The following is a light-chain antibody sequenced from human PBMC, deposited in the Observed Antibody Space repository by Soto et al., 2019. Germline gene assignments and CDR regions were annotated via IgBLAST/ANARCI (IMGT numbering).Light chain of an antibody. J-gene: IGKJ3*01. CDR1: QSVSRN. V-gene: IGKV3-11*01. CDR3: QQRSNWAT. CDR2: DAS. Sequence: EIVLTQSPATLCLSPGERSTLSFMASQSVSRNLAWYQQKPGQAPRPLIYDASNRATGIPARFSGSGSVTDFTLTISSLEPEDFAVYYCQQRSNWATFGPGTKVDI.